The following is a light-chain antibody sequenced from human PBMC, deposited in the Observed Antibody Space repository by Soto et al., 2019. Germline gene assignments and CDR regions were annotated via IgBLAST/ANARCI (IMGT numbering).Light chain of an antibody. CDR3: QESYSLSRT. CDR2: AAS. V-gene: IGKV1-39*01. CDR1: QSISDY. J-gene: IGKJ3*01. Sequence: DIQMTQSPSSLSASIGDRVTITCRASQSISDYLNWYQQRPGKAPKLLIYAASNLQSGVPSRFSGSGSGTDFTLTISSLQPEDFATYYCQESYSLSRTFGPGTKVDIK.